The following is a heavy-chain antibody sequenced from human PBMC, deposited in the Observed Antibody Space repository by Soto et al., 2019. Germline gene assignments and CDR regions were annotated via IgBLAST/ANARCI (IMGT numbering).Heavy chain of an antibody. CDR3: ARVAADAYWSGYDDY. CDR2: ISYTGST. J-gene: IGHJ4*02. V-gene: IGHV4-59*01. D-gene: IGHD3-3*01. Sequence: QEQLQESGPRLVKPSETLSLTCSVSGGSISNYHWSWIRQPPGKGLEWIGYISYTGSTNYIPSLKSRVTMLLATSKKQFSLKLSSVTAADTAVYYCARVAADAYWSGYDDYWGQGTLVTVSS. CDR1: GGSISNYH.